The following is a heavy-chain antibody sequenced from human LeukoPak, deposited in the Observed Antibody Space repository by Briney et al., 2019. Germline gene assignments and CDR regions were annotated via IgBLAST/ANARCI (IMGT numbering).Heavy chain of an antibody. V-gene: IGHV1-18*01. CDR1: GYTFTSYG. Sequence: GASVKVSCKASGYTFTSYGISWVRQAPGQGLEWMGWISAYNGNTNYAQKLQGRVTMTTDTSTSTAYMELRSLRSEDTAVYYCARVYDILTGYPFDYWGQGTLVTVSS. CDR2: ISAYNGNT. D-gene: IGHD3-9*01. CDR3: ARVYDILTGYPFDY. J-gene: IGHJ4*02.